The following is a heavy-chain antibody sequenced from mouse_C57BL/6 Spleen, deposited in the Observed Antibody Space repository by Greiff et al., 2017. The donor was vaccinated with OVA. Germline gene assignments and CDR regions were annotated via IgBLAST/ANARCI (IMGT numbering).Heavy chain of an antibody. D-gene: IGHD2-2*01. Sequence: QVQLQQPGAELVKPGASVKMSCKASGYTFTSYWITWVKQRPGQGLEWIGDIYPGSGSTNYNEKFKSKATLTVDTSSSTAYMQLSSLTSEDSAVYYCARGGGMVTGLFDYWGQGTTLTVSS. CDR2: IYPGSGST. V-gene: IGHV1-55*01. CDR1: GYTFTSYW. J-gene: IGHJ2*01. CDR3: ARGGGMVTGLFDY.